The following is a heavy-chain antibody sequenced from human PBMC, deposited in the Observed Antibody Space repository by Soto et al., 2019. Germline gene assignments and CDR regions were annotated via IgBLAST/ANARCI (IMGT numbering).Heavy chain of an antibody. D-gene: IGHD5-12*01. V-gene: IGHV3-15*07. CDR1: GFTFSNAW. J-gene: IGHJ3*02. CDR3: ARSEYSGYDGAFDI. Sequence: GGSLRLSCAASGFTFSNAWMNWVRQAPGKGLEWVGRIKSKTDGGTTDYAAPVKGRFTISRDNAKNSLYLQMNSLRAEDTAVYYCARSEYSGYDGAFDIWGQGTMVTVSS. CDR2: IKSKTDGGTT.